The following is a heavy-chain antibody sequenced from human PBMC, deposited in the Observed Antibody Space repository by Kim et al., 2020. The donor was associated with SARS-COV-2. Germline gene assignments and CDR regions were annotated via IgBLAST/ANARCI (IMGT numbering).Heavy chain of an antibody. V-gene: IGHV1-69*13. CDR3: ARSKAYDILTGYPLIAYFDY. CDR1: GGTFSSYA. D-gene: IGHD3-9*01. J-gene: IGHJ4*02. CDR2: IIPIFGTA. Sequence: SVKVSCKASGGTFSSYAISWVRQAPGQGLEWMGGIIPIFGTANYAQKFQGRVTITADESTSTAYMELSSLRSEDTAVYYCARSKAYDILTGYPLIAYFDYWGQGTLVTVSS.